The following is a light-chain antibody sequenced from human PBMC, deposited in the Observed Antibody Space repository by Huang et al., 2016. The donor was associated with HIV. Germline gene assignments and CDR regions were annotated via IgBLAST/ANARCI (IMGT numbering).Light chain of an antibody. CDR1: QSVLYSSNNKNY. Sequence: DIVMTHSPDSLAVSLGERATINCKSSQSVLYSSNNKNYLAWYQQKPGQPPKLLISWASTRESGVPDRFRGSGSGTDFTLTISSLQAEDVAVYYCQQYYSTPLTFGGGTKVEIK. CDR3: QQYYSTPLT. J-gene: IGKJ4*01. CDR2: WAS. V-gene: IGKV4-1*01.